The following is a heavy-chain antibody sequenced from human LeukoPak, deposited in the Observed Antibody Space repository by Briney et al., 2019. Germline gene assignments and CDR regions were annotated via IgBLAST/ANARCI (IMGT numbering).Heavy chain of an antibody. CDR2: MNPNSGNT. D-gene: IGHD3-3*01. Sequence: AAVKVSCKASGYTFTSYDFNWVRQATGQGLEWMGWMNPNSGNTGYAQKFQGRVTITRNTSISTAYMELSSLRSEDTAVYYCARGGLRFSLLGYAFDIWGQGTMVTVSS. CDR3: ARGGLRFSLLGYAFDI. V-gene: IGHV1-8*03. CDR1: GYTFTSYD. J-gene: IGHJ3*02.